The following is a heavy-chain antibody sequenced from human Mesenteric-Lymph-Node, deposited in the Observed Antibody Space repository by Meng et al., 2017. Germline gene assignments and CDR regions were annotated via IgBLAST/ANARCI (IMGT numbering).Heavy chain of an antibody. J-gene: IGHJ3*02. CDR2: ISSGGSTI. D-gene: IGHD6-25*01. CDR1: GFTFSSNE. CDR3: ARDSGYDGFDI. V-gene: IGHV3-48*03. Sequence: GESLKISCAASGFTFSSNEMNWVRQAPGKGLEWVSHISSGGSTIDYAESVKGRFTISRDNAKNSLYLQMNSLRVEDTAVYYCARDSGYDGFDIWGQGTMVTVSS.